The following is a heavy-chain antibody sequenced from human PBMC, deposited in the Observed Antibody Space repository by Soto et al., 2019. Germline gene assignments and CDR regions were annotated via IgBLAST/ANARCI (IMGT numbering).Heavy chain of an antibody. CDR2: IIPMLGMS. J-gene: IGHJ4*02. D-gene: IGHD3-10*01. CDR1: GDTFSRST. CDR3: ATSYGSGSAHFDS. V-gene: IGHV1-69*02. Sequence: QVQLVQSGAEVTKPGSSVTVSCTASGDTFSRSTLSWVRQAPGQRLEWMGRIIPMLGMSNSALKFQGRLTISADKSTNTVYMLLNRLRSDDTAVYDCATSYGSGSAHFDSWGQGTLVTVSS.